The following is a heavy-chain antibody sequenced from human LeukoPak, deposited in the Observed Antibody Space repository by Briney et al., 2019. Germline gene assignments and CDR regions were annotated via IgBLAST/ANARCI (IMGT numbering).Heavy chain of an antibody. CDR2: ISAYNGNT. J-gene: IGHJ6*02. V-gene: IGHV1-18*01. D-gene: IGHD2-2*01. CDR3: AKAGACYCGSTSCYPRYYYGIDV. CDR1: GYTFTSYG. Sequence: ASVKVSCKASGYTFTSYGISWVRQAPGQGLEWMGWISAYNGNTNYAQKVQGRVTMTTDTSTSTAYVELRSLRSDDTAVYCCAKAGACYCGSTSCYPRYYYGIDVWGQGTTVTVSS.